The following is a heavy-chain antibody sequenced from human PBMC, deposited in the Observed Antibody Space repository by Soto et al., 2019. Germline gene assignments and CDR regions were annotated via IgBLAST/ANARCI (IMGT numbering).Heavy chain of an antibody. J-gene: IGHJ5*02. D-gene: IGHD6-13*01. Sequence: SETLSLTCSFSGGSIISYYWSWIRQPAGKGLEWIGRIYSSGSTKYNPSLKSRVIMSVDTSKNQFSLRLYSVTAADTAVYYCARTLEAAGTENWFDPWGQGTLVTVSS. V-gene: IGHV4-4*07. CDR3: ARTLEAAGTENWFDP. CDR2: IYSSGST. CDR1: GGSIISYY.